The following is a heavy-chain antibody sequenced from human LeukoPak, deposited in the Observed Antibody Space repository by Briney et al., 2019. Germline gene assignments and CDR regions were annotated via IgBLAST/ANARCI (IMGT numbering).Heavy chain of an antibody. CDR3: ARDVGFNNGWPA. CDR2: ISVGGSDE. J-gene: IGHJ5*02. V-gene: IGHV3-21*01. CDR1: GFTFSSYA. Sequence: SGGSLRLSCAASGFTFSSYAMSWVRQAPGKGLEWVSYISVGGSDEDYADSVKGRFSVSRDNAKNSLFLQMNSLRVGDTAVYYCARDVGFNNGWPAWGQGTLVTVSS. D-gene: IGHD6-19*01.